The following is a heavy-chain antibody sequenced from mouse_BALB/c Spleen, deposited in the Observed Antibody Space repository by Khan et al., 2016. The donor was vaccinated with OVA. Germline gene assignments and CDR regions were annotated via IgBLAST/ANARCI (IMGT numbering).Heavy chain of an antibody. V-gene: IGHV1S136*01. Sequence: VQLKESGPELVKPGASVKMSCKASGYTFTSYVMHWVKQKPGQGLEWIGYINPYNDGTKYNEKFKGKATLTSDKSSSTAYMELSSLTSEDSAVYYGAKRDYFGGSSFAYWGQGTLVTVSA. CDR3: AKRDYFGGSSFAY. CDR1: GYTFTSYV. CDR2: INPYNDGT. D-gene: IGHD1-1*01. J-gene: IGHJ3*01.